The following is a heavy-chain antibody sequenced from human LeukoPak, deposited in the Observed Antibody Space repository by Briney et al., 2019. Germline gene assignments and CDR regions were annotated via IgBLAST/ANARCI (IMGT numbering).Heavy chain of an antibody. V-gene: IGHV4-61*02. J-gene: IGHJ4*02. CDR1: GGSISSGSYY. Sequence: PSETLSLTCTVSGGSISSGSYYWSWIRQPAGKGLEWIGRIYTSGSTNYNPSLKSRVTISVDTSKNQFSLKLSSVTAADTAVYYCARTYSSSLFDYWGQGTLVTVSP. CDR2: IYTSGST. D-gene: IGHD6-6*01. CDR3: ARTYSSSLFDY.